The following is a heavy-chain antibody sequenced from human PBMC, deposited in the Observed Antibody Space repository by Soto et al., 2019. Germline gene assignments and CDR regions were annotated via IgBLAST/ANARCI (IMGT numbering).Heavy chain of an antibody. CDR1: GFTVSSKY. D-gene: IGHD3-22*01. Sequence: PGGSLRLSCAASGFTVSSKYMSWVRQAPGKGLEWVSLIDSNDNTYYADSVKGRFTISRDNSRNTLFLQMSGLRAEDTAVYYCARTHYDSSGYWVYWGPGTLVTVSS. V-gene: IGHV3-53*01. CDR2: IDSNDNT. CDR3: ARTHYDSSGYWVY. J-gene: IGHJ4*02.